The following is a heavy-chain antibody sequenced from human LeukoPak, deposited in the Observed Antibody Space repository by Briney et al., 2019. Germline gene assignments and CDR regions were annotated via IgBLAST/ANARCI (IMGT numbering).Heavy chain of an antibody. Sequence: SVKVPCKASGGTFSSYAISWVRQAPGQGLEWMGGIIPIFGTANYAQKFQGRVTITADKSTSTAYMELSSLRSEDTAVYYCARAQLGYQLLLDYWGQGTLVTVSS. J-gene: IGHJ4*02. CDR2: IIPIFGTA. CDR1: GGTFSSYA. D-gene: IGHD2-2*01. CDR3: ARAQLGYQLLLDY. V-gene: IGHV1-69*06.